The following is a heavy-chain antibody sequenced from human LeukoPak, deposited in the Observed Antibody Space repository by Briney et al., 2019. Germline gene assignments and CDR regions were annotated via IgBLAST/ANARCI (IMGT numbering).Heavy chain of an antibody. V-gene: IGHV3-23*01. CDR2: SGSGGST. Sequence: PGGSLRLSCAASGFTFSSYAMSWVRQAPGKGLEWVSGSGSGGSTYYADSVKGRFTISRDNSKNTLYLQMNSLRAEDTAVYYCARMVAVGTTYYDYWGQGTLVTVSS. D-gene: IGHD1-26*01. CDR3: ARMVAVGTTYYDY. CDR1: GFTFSSYA. J-gene: IGHJ4*02.